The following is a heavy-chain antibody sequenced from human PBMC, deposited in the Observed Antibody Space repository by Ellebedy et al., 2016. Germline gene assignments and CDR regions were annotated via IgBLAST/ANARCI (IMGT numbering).Heavy chain of an antibody. V-gene: IGHV3-9*01. Sequence: GGSLRLXCKASGFTFDDYAMHWVRQIPGKGLEWVSGISYNSGRIDYADSVQGRFTMSRDNAKNFLYLQMNSLRAEDSALYYCAKGFYCSSSKCYVSDYYYMDVWGKGTTVTVS. J-gene: IGHJ6*03. CDR2: ISYNSGRI. CDR1: GFTFDDYA. CDR3: AKGFYCSSSKCYVSDYYYMDV. D-gene: IGHD2-2*01.